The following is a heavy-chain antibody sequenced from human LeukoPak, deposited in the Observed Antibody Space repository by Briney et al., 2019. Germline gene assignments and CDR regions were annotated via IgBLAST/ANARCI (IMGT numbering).Heavy chain of an antibody. CDR2: IIPIFGTA. CDR3: ARSTYYYDSSGYYRKTPAIFNAFDI. V-gene: IGHV1-69*06. CDR1: GGTFSNYA. Sequence: SVKVSCKASGGTFSNYAISWVRQAPGQGLEWMGGIIPIFGTANYAQTFQGRVTITADKSTSTAYMELSSLRSEDTAIYYCARSTYYYDSSGYYRKTPAIFNAFDIWGRGTMVTVSS. D-gene: IGHD3-22*01. J-gene: IGHJ3*02.